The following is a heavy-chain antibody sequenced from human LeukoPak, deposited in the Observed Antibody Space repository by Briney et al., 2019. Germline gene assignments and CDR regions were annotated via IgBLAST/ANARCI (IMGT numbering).Heavy chain of an antibody. Sequence: SETLSLTCTVSGGSISSDNYYWSRHRQPPGQGLEWIMYVDYSGNTLFNPSLKSRITISVDTSKNQFSLKLSSVTAADTVVDYCARYCSSTSCVSFDYGGQGPLVTVPS. J-gene: IGHJ4*02. V-gene: IGHV4-30-4*08. D-gene: IGHD2-2*01. CDR1: GGSISSDNYY. CDR3: ARYCSSTSCVSFDY. CDR2: VDYSGNT.